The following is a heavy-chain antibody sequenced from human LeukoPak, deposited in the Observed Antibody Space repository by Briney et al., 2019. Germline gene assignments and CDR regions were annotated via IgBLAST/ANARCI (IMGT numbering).Heavy chain of an antibody. CDR2: IYSGGST. Sequence: PGGSLRLSCAASGFTVSNNYMSWVRQAPGKGLEWVSVIYSGGSTYYADSVKGRFTISRDNSKNTLYLQMNSLRAEDTAVYYCARAEAYYYYGMDVWGQGTTVTVSS. CDR3: ARAEAYYYYGMDV. J-gene: IGHJ6*02. V-gene: IGHV3-66*01. CDR1: GFTVSNNY.